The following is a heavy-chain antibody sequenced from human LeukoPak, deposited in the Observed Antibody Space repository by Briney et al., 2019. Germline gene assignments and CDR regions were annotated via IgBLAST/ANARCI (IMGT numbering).Heavy chain of an antibody. CDR1: GFTFSDYG. J-gene: IGHJ6*03. V-gene: IGHV3-23*01. D-gene: IGHD6-13*01. CDR3: AKELYSSMDV. CDR2: ISDGGSIT. Sequence: GGSLRLSCAASGFTFSDYGMSWVRQAPGKGLEWVSTISDGGSITYYADSVKGRFTISRDNSKNTLYLQMNSLRAEDTAVYYCAKELYSSMDVWGKGTTVTISS.